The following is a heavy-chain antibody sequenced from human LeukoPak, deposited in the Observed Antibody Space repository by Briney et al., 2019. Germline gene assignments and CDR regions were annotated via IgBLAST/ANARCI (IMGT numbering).Heavy chain of an antibody. J-gene: IGHJ5*02. CDR1: GGTFSSYA. Sequence: SVKVSCKASGGTFSSYAISWVRQAPGQGLEWMGGIIPIFGTANYAQKFQGRVTITADESTSTAYMELSSLRSEDTAVYYCARDARSPTIFGVVISAWFDPWGQGTLVTVSS. D-gene: IGHD3-3*01. V-gene: IGHV1-69*13. CDR3: ARDARSPTIFGVVISAWFDP. CDR2: IIPIFGTA.